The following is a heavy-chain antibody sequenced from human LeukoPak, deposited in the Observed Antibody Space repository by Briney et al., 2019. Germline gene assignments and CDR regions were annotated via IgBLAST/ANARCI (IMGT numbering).Heavy chain of an antibody. D-gene: IGHD5-12*01. V-gene: IGHV4-59*01. CDR1: GGSFRSYY. Sequence: KPSETLSLTCTVSGGSFRSYYWTWIRQPPGKGLEWIAYIYYSGSTNYSPSLKSRVTISLDTSQNQFSLKLSSVTHADTAVYYCARAYSYSGFAEADYWGQGTLVTVSS. J-gene: IGHJ4*02. CDR3: ARAYSYSGFAEADY. CDR2: IYYSGST.